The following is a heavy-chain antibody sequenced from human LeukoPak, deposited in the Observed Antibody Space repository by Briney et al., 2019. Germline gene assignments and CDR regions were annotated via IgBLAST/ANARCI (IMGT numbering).Heavy chain of an antibody. CDR1: GYTFTGYY. CDR3: ARDLVYYDSSGYPDD. CDR2: INPNSGGT. D-gene: IGHD3-22*01. V-gene: IGHV1-2*02. J-gene: IGHJ4*02. Sequence: ASVKVSCKASGYTFTGYYMHWVRQAPGQGLEWMGWINPNSGGTNYAQKFQGRVTMTRDTSISTAYMELSRLRSDDTAVYYCARDLVYYDSSGYPDDWGQGTLVTVSS.